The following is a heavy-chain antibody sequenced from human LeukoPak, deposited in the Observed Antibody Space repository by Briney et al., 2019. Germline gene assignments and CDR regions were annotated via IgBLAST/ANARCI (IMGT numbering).Heavy chain of an antibody. Sequence: ASVKVSCTASGYIFTSYPIHWVRQAPGQRLEWMGWINTGNGNTKYSQRFEGRVTVTTDTSAAAAYMEPSSLRSEDTAVYYCARDRAMADYWGQGTLVTVSS. CDR3: ARDRAMADY. D-gene: IGHD5-18*01. V-gene: IGHV1-3*04. CDR2: INTGNGNT. J-gene: IGHJ4*02. CDR1: GYIFTSYP.